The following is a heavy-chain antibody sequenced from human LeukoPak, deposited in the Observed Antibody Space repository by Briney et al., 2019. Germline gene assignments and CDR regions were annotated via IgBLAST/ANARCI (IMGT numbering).Heavy chain of an antibody. CDR3: ARDKGLRFLEWLSYDAFDI. CDR1: GFTFSSYS. Sequence: PGGSLRLSCAASGFTFSSYSMNWVRQAPGKGLEWVSSISSSSSSYIYYADSVKGRFTISRDNAKNSLYLQMNSLRAEDTAVYYCARDKGLRFLEWLSYDAFDIWGQGTMVTVSS. D-gene: IGHD3-3*01. J-gene: IGHJ3*02. V-gene: IGHV3-21*01. CDR2: ISSSSSSYI.